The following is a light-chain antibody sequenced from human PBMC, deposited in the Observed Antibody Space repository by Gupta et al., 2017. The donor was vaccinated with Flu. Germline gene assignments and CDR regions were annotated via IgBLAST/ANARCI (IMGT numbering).Light chain of an antibody. CDR2: ADS. J-gene: IGLJ2*01. V-gene: IGLV3-21*02. CDR1: NIGMKS. CDR3: KVWDFSSNHVV. Sequence: VLTMTPSGLVATEQTERFTCEGKNIGMKSVHWFQQRPGQAPVLIVYADSGRPSGIPDRFSGSNTENPATLTISRVEAWDEADYYCKVWDFSSNHVVFGGENKLTVL.